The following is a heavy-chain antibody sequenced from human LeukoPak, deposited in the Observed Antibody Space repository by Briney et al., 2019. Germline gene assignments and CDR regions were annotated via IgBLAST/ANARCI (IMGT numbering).Heavy chain of an antibody. CDR2: MNWNGGST. J-gene: IGHJ6*02. Sequence: SGGSLRLSCAASGFTFDDYGMSWVRQAPGKGLEWVSGMNWNGGSTGYADSVKGRFTISRDNAKNSLYLQMNSLRAEDTALYYCARGKGYYYDSSGPACGMDVWGQGTTVTLSS. CDR3: ARGKGYYYDSSGPACGMDV. D-gene: IGHD3-22*01. CDR1: GFTFDDYG. V-gene: IGHV3-20*04.